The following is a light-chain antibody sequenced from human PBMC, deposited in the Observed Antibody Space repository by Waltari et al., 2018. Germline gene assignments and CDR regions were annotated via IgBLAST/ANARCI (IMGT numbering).Light chain of an antibody. Sequence: QSVLTQPPSASGTPGQRVAISCSGSISNLGSHYLYWYQQLPGTAPNLLIYRNNQRPSGVPDRFSASKYGTSASLAIDGLRSEDEAVYYCASWDESHYVFGSGTKVTVL. CDR3: ASWDESHYV. CDR1: ISNLGSHY. CDR2: RNN. J-gene: IGLJ1*01. V-gene: IGLV1-47*01.